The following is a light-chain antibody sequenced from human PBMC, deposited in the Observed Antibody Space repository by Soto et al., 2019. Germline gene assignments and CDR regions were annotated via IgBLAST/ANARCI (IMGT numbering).Light chain of an antibody. Sequence: EIVLTQSPGTLSLSPGERATLSCRASQSVRSSYLAWYQQKPGQAPRLLIYGASSRATGIPDRFSGSGSGTDFTLTISRLEPADFAVYYCQQYGSSPPLTFGGGTKVAIK. CDR3: QQYGSSPPLT. V-gene: IGKV3-20*01. CDR2: GAS. CDR1: QSVRSSY. J-gene: IGKJ4*01.